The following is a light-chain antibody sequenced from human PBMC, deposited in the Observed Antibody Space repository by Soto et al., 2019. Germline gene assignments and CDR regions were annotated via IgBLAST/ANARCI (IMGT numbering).Light chain of an antibody. CDR2: GAS. CDR1: QSVSSSF. CDR3: QQYGSSPYT. V-gene: IGKV3-20*01. J-gene: IGKJ2*01. Sequence: EIVLTQSPGTLSLSPGERATLSCRASQSVSSSFIAWYQHKPGQAPRLLIYGASSRATGIPDRFSGSGSGTDFTLTISRLEPEDFAVYYCQQYGSSPYTFGLGTKLEIK.